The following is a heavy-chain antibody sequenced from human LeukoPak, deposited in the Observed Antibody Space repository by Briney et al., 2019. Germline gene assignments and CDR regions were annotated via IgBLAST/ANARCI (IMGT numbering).Heavy chain of an antibody. CDR2: INAGNGNT. CDR1: GYIFTSYA. D-gene: IGHD3-22*01. V-gene: IGHV1-3*01. Sequence: GASVKVSCKASGYIFTSYAMHWVRQAPGQRLEWMGWINAGNGNTKYSQKFQGRVTITRDTSASTAYMELSSLRSEDTAVYYCARDFIRRLPIVVVTKPRGENWFDPWGQGTLVTVSS. CDR3: ARDFIRRLPIVVVTKPRGENWFDP. J-gene: IGHJ5*02.